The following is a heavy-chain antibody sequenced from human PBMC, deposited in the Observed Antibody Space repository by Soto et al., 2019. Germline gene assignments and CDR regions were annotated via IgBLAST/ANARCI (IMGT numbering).Heavy chain of an antibody. D-gene: IGHD3-10*01. CDR3: AKVWASPEVRGVIRMDYYYYMDV. Sequence: PGGSVRLSCAASGFTFSSYAMSWVRQAPGKGLEWVSAISGSGGSTYYADSVKGRFTISRDNSKNTLYLQMNSLRAEDTAVYYCAKVWASPEVRGVIRMDYYYYMDVWGKGTTVTVSS. CDR2: ISGSGGST. J-gene: IGHJ6*03. CDR1: GFTFSSYA. V-gene: IGHV3-23*01.